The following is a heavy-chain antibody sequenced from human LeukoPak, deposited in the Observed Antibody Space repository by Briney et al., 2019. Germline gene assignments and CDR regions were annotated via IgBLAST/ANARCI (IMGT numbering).Heavy chain of an antibody. D-gene: IGHD5-24*01. Sequence: PSETLSLTCTVSGGSISSSSYYWGWIRQPPGKGLEWIGSIYYSGSTYYNPSLKSRVTMSVDTSKNQFSLKLSSVTAADTAVYYCARDIPGGDGYNWYYYGMDVWGQGTTVTVSS. J-gene: IGHJ6*02. CDR1: GGSISSSSYY. V-gene: IGHV4-39*07. CDR2: IYYSGST. CDR3: ARDIPGGDGYNWYYYGMDV.